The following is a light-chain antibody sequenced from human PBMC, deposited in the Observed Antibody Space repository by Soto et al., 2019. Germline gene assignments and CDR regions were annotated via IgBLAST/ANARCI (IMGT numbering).Light chain of an antibody. V-gene: IGLV2-14*01. CDR2: DVS. Sequence: QSVLTQPASVSGSPGQSITISCTGTSSDVGGYNYVSWYQQHPGKAPKLMIYDVSNRPSGVSNRFSGSKSGNTASLTISGLQAEDEADYYCSSYTSRSTPVFGTGTKVTV. CDR3: SSYTSRSTPV. CDR1: SSDVGGYNY. J-gene: IGLJ1*01.